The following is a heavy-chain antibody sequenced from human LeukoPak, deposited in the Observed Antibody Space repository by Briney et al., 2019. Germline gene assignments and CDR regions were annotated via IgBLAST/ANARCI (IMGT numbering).Heavy chain of an antibody. CDR2: IKQDGSEK. V-gene: IGHV3-7*01. CDR3: ARYCGGDCYGMGV. Sequence: GGSLRLSCTASGFTFSSYWMSWVRQAPGKGLEWVANIKQDGSEKDYVDSVKGRFTISRDNPKNSLYLQMNSLRAEDTAVYYCARYCGGDCYGMGVWGQGTTVTVSS. J-gene: IGHJ6*02. D-gene: IGHD2-21*02. CDR1: GFTFSSYW.